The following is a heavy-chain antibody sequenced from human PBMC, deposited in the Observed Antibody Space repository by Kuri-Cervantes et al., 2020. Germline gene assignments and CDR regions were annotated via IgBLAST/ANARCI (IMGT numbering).Heavy chain of an antibody. CDR3: ANTQLYHYYMDV. CDR2: IRSKAYGGTT. Sequence: GESLKISCAASGFTFSSYGMHWVRQAPGKGLEWVGFIRSKAYGGTTEYAASVKGRFTISRDDSKSIAYLQMNSLKTEDTAVYYCANTQLYHYYMDVWGKGTTVTVSS. D-gene: IGHD6-13*01. CDR1: GFTFSSYG. V-gene: IGHV3-49*04. J-gene: IGHJ6*03.